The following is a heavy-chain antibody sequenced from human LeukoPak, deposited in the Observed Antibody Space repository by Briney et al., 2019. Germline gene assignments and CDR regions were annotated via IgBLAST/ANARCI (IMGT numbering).Heavy chain of an antibody. Sequence: GGSLRLSCAASGFTFSSYSMNWVRQAPGKGLEWVSTITDDGYNTYSADSVKGRITFSRDNSKNTLSLQLRSLRAEDTAVYYCAKDLSYTSGASDHWGQGTLVTVSS. V-gene: IGHV3-23*01. CDR2: ITDDGYNT. J-gene: IGHJ4*02. CDR3: AKDLSYTSGASDH. D-gene: IGHD6-19*01. CDR1: GFTFSSYS.